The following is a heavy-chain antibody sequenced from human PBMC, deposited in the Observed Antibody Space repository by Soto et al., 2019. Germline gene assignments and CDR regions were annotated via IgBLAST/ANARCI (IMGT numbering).Heavy chain of an antibody. CDR1: GFTFSSYG. V-gene: IGHV3-33*01. CDR3: ARDPGSSWYPIDY. J-gene: IGHJ4*02. D-gene: IGHD6-13*01. Sequence: GGSLRLSGAASGFTFSSYGMHWVRQAPGKGLEWVAVIWYDGSNKYYADSVKGRFTISRDNSKSTLYLQINSLRAEDTAVYYCARDPGSSWYPIDYWGQGT. CDR2: IWYDGSNK.